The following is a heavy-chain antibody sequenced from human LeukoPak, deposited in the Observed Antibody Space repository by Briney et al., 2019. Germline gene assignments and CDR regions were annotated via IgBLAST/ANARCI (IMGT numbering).Heavy chain of an antibody. J-gene: IGHJ6*04. CDR3: AKDLMYSGYDYTLYYYYYGMDV. Sequence: PGGSLRLSCAPSGFTFSSYGMHWVRQAPGKGLEWVAVISYDGSNKYYADSVKGRFTISRDNSKNTLYLQMNSLRAEDTAVYYCAKDLMYSGYDYTLYYYYYGMDVWGKGTTVTVSS. D-gene: IGHD5-12*01. CDR1: GFTFSSYG. V-gene: IGHV3-30*18. CDR2: ISYDGSNK.